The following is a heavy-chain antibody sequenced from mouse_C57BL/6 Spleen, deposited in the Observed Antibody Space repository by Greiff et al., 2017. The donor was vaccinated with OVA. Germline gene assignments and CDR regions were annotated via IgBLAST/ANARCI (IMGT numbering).Heavy chain of an antibody. J-gene: IGHJ3*01. D-gene: IGHD2-5*01. V-gene: IGHV1-5*01. CDR1: GYTFTSYW. CDR3: TNKYSNRFAY. CDR2: FYPGNSGT. Sequence: EVQLQQSGTVLARPGASVKISCKTSGYTFTSYWMHWVKQRPGQGLEWMGAFYPGNSGTSYNQKFKGKANLTAVTSASPAYMELSNLTNEDSAVYYCTNKYSNRFAYWGQGPLVTVA.